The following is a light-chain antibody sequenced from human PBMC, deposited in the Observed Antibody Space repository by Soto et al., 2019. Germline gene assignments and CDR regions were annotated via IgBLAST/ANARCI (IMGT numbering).Light chain of an antibody. J-gene: IGLJ3*02. CDR3: SSYAGSNNLV. V-gene: IGLV2-8*01. CDR1: SSDVGGYNY. CDR2: EVS. Sequence: HSALTQPPSASGSSGQSVTISCTGTSSDVGGYNYVSWYQQHPGKAPKLMIYEVSKRPSGVPDRFSGSKSGNTASLTVSGLQAEDEADYYCSSYAGSNNLVFGGGTKLTVL.